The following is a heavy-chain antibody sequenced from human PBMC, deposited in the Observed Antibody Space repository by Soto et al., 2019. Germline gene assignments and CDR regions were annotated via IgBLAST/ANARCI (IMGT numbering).Heavy chain of an antibody. D-gene: IGHD6-6*01. CDR3: AADIEYSSSSGYYGMDV. Sequence: ASVNVSCKASGFTFTSSAVQWVRQARGQRLEWIGWIVVGSGNTNYAQKFQERVTITRDMSTSTAYMELSSLRSEDTAVYYCAADIEYSSSSGYYGMDVWGQGTTVTVSS. V-gene: IGHV1-58*01. CDR1: GFTFTSSA. CDR2: IVVGSGNT. J-gene: IGHJ6*02.